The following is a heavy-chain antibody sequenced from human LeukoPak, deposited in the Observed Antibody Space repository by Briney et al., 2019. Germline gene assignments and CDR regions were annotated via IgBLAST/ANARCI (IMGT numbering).Heavy chain of an antibody. CDR2: MNPNSGNT. CDR1: GYTFTSYD. V-gene: IGHV1-8*01. Sequence: ASVKVSCKASGYTFTSYDINWVRQATGQGLEWMGWMNPNSGNTGYAQKFQGRVTMTRNTSISTAYMELRSLRSEDTAVYYCARGRRYGYGSGRESGYWVQGTLVTVSS. J-gene: IGHJ4*02. D-gene: IGHD3-10*01. CDR3: ARGRRYGYGSGRESGY.